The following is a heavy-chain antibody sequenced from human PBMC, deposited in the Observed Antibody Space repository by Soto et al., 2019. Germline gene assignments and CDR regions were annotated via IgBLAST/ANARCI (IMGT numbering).Heavy chain of an antibody. CDR1: GGTFSSYA. Sequence: QVQLVQSGAEVKKPGSSVKVSCKASGGTFSSYAISWVRQAPGQGLEWMGGVIPFVGTPNYAQKFQGRVTITADESTYTAYMDLSSLRSEDTALYYCATTYGGNTALPYYFDYWGQGTLVTVSS. CDR3: ATTYGGNTALPYYFDY. D-gene: IGHD4-17*01. V-gene: IGHV1-69*01. J-gene: IGHJ4*02. CDR2: VIPFVGTP.